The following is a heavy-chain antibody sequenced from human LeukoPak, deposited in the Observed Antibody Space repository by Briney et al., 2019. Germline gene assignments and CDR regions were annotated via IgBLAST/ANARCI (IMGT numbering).Heavy chain of an antibody. CDR3: ARVGWPTYYYDTSGYYFDY. D-gene: IGHD3-22*01. CDR1: GGSISSYY. J-gene: IGHJ4*02. Sequence: SETLSLTCTVSGGSISSYYWSWIRQPAGKGLEWIGRIYISGSTNYNPSLKSRVTISVDTSKNQFSLKLSSVTAADTAVYYCARVGWPTYYYDTSGYYFDYWGQGTLVTVSS. CDR2: IYISGST. V-gene: IGHV4-4*07.